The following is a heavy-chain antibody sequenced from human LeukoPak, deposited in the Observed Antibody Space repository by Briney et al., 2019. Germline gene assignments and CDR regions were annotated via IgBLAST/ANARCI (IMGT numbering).Heavy chain of an antibody. CDR1: GGSISSYY. Sequence: PSETLSLTCTVSGGSISSYYWSWIRQPPGKGLEWIGYIYYSGSTNYNPSLKSRVTISVDTSKNQFSLKLSSVTAADTAVYYCARDVRGYGYSYFDYWGQGTLVTVSS. CDR3: ARDVRGYGYSYFDY. V-gene: IGHV4-59*01. CDR2: IYYSGST. D-gene: IGHD3-22*01. J-gene: IGHJ4*02.